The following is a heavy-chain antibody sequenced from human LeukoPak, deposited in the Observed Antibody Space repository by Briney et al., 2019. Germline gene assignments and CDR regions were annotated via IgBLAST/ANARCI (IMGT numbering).Heavy chain of an antibody. Sequence: PGESLKISCKDSGYNFITYWVGWVRQMPGKGLEYMGIIFPGTSEVRYSPAFQGQVTISADKSLSSAYLQWTSLKASDSAMYYCARHTGRPQAGWFDPWGQGTLVTVSS. J-gene: IGHJ5*02. D-gene: IGHD3-10*01. CDR2: IFPGTSEV. CDR1: GYNFITYW. CDR3: ARHTGRPQAGWFDP. V-gene: IGHV5-51*01.